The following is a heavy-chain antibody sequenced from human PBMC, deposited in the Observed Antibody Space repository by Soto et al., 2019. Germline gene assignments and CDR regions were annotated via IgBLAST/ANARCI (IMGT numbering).Heavy chain of an antibody. V-gene: IGHV1-69*13. CDR1: GGTFSSYA. Sequence: RASVKVSCKASGGTFSSYAISWVRQAPGQGLEWMGGIIPIFGTANYAQKFQGRVTITADESTSTAYMELSSLRSEDTAVYYCARGVVPAAQVDYWGQGTLVTVSS. J-gene: IGHJ4*02. D-gene: IGHD2-2*01. CDR2: IIPIFGTA. CDR3: ARGVVPAAQVDY.